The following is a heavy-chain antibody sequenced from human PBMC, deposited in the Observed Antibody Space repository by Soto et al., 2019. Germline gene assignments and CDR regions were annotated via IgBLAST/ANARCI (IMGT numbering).Heavy chain of an antibody. CDR3: AKDLTTRGYSGYDVIYFDY. CDR1: GFTFSSDA. J-gene: IGHJ4*02. Sequence: PGGSLRLSCAASGFTFSSDAMSWVRQAPGKGLEWVSAISGSGGSTYYAGSVKGRFTISRDNSKNTLYLQMNSLRAEDTAVYYCAKDLTTRGYSGYDVIYFDYGGQGTLVTVSS. CDR2: ISGSGGST. V-gene: IGHV3-23*01. D-gene: IGHD5-12*01.